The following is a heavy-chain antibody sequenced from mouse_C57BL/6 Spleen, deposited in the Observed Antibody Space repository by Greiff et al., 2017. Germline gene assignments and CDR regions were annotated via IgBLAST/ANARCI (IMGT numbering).Heavy chain of an antibody. CDR2: ISYDGSN. J-gene: IGHJ4*01. CDR1: GYSITSGYY. CDR3: ARGTLYYAMDY. Sequence: VQLKESGPGLVKPSQSLSLTCSVTGYSITSGYYWNWIRQFPGNKLEWMGYISYDGSNNYNPSLKNRISITRDTSKNQFFLKLNSVTTEDTATXYCARGTLYYAMDYWGQGTSVPVSS. V-gene: IGHV3-6*01.